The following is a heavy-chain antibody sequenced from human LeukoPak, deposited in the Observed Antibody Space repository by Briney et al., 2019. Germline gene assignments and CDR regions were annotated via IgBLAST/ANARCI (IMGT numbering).Heavy chain of an antibody. CDR3: AKSVTLSVRGGIDY. D-gene: IGHD3-10*01. CDR2: ISGSGGST. J-gene: IGHJ4*02. CDR1: GFTFSSYA. V-gene: IGHV3-23*01. Sequence: GGSLRLSCAASGFTFSSYAMSWVRQAPGKGLEWVSAISGSGGSTYYADSVKGRFTISRDNSKNTLYLQMNSLRAEDTAVYYCAKSVTLSVRGGIDYWGQGTLVTVSS.